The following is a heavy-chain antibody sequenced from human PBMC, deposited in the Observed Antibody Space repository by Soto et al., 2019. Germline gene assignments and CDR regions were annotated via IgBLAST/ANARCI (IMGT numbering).Heavy chain of an antibody. J-gene: IGHJ4*02. CDR2: IYYSGST. CDR1: GGSISSGDYY. V-gene: IGHV4-30-4*01. D-gene: IGHD4-17*01. CDR3: ARGESYGDYFDY. Sequence: QVQLQESGPGLVKPSQTLSLTCTVSGGSISSGDYYWSWIRQPPGKGLEWIGYIYYSGSTYYNPSLKSRVXIXVXXSKHQFSLKLSSVTAADTAVYYCARGESYGDYFDYWGQGTLVTVSS.